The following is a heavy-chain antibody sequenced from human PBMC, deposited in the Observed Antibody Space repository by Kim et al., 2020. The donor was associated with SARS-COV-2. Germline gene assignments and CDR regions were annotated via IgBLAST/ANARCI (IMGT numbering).Heavy chain of an antibody. V-gene: IGHV3-48*03. CDR1: GFTFSSYE. CDR3: ARLRASQYYFDY. CDR2: ISSSGSTI. J-gene: IGHJ4*02. Sequence: RGSLRLSCAASGFTFSSYEMNWVRQAPGKGLEWVSYISSSGSTIYYADSVKGRFTISRDNAKNSLYLQMNSLRAEDTAVYYCARLRASQYYFDYWGQGTLVTVSS.